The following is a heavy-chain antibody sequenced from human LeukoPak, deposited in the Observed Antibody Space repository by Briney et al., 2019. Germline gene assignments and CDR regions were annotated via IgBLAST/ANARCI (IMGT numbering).Heavy chain of an antibody. Sequence: GGSLRLSCAVSGITFSTYSMNWVRQAPGKGLEWLSYISSSNAIYYADSVKGRFTISRDNPKNSLYLQMNSLRDEDTAVYYCAGASWFGEWVPWGQGTLVTVSS. CDR3: AGASWFGEWVP. CDR1: GITFSTYS. D-gene: IGHD3-10*01. CDR2: ISSSNAI. J-gene: IGHJ5*02. V-gene: IGHV3-48*02.